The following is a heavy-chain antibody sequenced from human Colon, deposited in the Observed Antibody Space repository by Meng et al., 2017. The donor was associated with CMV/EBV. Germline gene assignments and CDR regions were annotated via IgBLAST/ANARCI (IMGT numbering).Heavy chain of an antibody. D-gene: IGHD3-10*01. CDR2: IYSGGST. J-gene: IGHJ4*02. CDR3: AKNGAWFRVDS. Sequence: GESLKISCATSGFTISSSYMAWIRQTPGKGLEWVALIYSGGSTYYADSVKGRLTISRDDSTDTLFLEMNSLRADDTALYFCAKNGAWFRVDSWGQGTPVTVSS. V-gene: IGHV3-53*01. CDR1: GFTISSSY.